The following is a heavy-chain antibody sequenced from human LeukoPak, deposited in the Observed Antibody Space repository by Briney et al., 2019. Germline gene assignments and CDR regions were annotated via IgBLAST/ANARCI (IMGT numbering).Heavy chain of an antibody. CDR3: ARDTPAAGTRYFDY. CDR1: GFTVSSNY. V-gene: IGHV3-66*01. J-gene: IGHJ4*02. D-gene: IGHD6-13*01. Sequence: AGGSLRLSCAASGFTVSSNYMSWVRQAPGKGLEWVSAIDETGRSTYYADSVKGRFTISRDNSKNTLYLQMNTLRAEDTAVYYCARDTPAAGTRYFDYWGQGTLVTVSS. CDR2: IDETGRST.